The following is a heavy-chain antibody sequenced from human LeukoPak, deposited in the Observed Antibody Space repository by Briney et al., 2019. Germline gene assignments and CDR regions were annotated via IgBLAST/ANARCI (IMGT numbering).Heavy chain of an antibody. D-gene: IGHD6-19*01. Sequence: GRSLGLSCAGSGFIFNNYAMHWVRQPPGKGLEWVSGISWNSGSIDYADSVKGRFTISRDNAKNSLYLQMNSLRVEDTAFYYCAKDNRRHYTSGPNPDSLHWGQGALVTVSS. J-gene: IGHJ4*02. CDR2: ISWNSGSI. V-gene: IGHV3-9*01. CDR1: GFIFNNYA. CDR3: AKDNRRHYTSGPNPDSLH.